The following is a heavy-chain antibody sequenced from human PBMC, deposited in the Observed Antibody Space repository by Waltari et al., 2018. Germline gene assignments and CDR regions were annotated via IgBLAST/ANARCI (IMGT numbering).Heavy chain of an antibody. V-gene: IGHV4-4*07. J-gene: IGHJ4*02. CDR3: ARVGGIAAAGTIDY. Sequence: QVQLQESGPGLVKPSETLSLTCTVSGGSISSYYWSWIRQPAGKGLEWIGRIYTSGSTNDNPSLKSRVTMSVDTSKNQFSLKLSSVTAADTAVYYCARVGGIAAAGTIDYWGQGTLVTVSS. D-gene: IGHD6-13*01. CDR1: GGSISSYY. CDR2: IYTSGST.